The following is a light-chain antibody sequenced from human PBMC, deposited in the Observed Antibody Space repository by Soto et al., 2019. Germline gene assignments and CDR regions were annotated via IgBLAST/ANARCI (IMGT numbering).Light chain of an antibody. J-gene: IGKJ2*01. CDR3: QHYGSSPT. CDR1: QSVSSSF. V-gene: IGKV3-20*01. CDR2: GAS. Sequence: EIVLTQFPGTLSLSPGERATLSCRASQSVSSSFLAWFQQKPGQAPRLLIYGASSRTTGIPDRFSGRGSGTDFTLTISRLEPEDFAVYYCQHYGSSPTFAQGAKLEIK.